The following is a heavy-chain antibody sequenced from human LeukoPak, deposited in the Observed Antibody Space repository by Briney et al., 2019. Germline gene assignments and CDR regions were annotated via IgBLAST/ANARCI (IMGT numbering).Heavy chain of an antibody. CDR2: IIPMSGAA. CDR3: ASPVKYYDTWSGYPPFDY. J-gene: IGHJ4*02. Sequence: WASVKVSCKASGGTFNNFAISWVRQAPGQGLEWVGGIIPMSGAANYAQKFQGRVTITADESTSTAYMELSSLRSEDTAIYYCASPVKYYDTWSGYPPFDYWGQGTLVTVSS. CDR1: GGTFNNFA. V-gene: IGHV1-69*13. D-gene: IGHD3-3*01.